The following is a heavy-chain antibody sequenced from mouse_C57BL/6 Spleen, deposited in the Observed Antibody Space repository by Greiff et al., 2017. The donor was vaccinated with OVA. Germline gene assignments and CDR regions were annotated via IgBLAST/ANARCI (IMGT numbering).Heavy chain of an antibody. CDR3: ARSGTTVDFDY. CDR1: GYSFTSYY. D-gene: IGHD1-1*01. V-gene: IGHV1-66*01. CDR2: IYPGSGNT. Sequence: QVQLQQSGPELVKPGASVKISCKASGYSFTSYYIHWVKQRPGQGLEWIGWIYPGSGNTKYNEKFKGKATLTADTSSSTAYMQRSSLTSEYAAVYYCARSGTTVDFDYWGQGTTLTVSS. J-gene: IGHJ2*01.